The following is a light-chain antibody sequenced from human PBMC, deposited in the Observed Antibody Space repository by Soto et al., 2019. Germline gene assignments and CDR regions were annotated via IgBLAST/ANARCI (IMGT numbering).Light chain of an antibody. CDR1: SSDVGGYNY. CDR2: EVS. J-gene: IGLJ1*01. V-gene: IGLV2-14*01. Sequence: QSALTQPASVSGSPGQSITISCTGTSSDVGGYNYVSWYQQHPGKAPKLMMYEVSNRPSGVSSRFSGSKSGNTASLTISGLQAEDEGDYYCCSYTRSSTYLFGTGTKLTVL. CDR3: CSYTRSSTYL.